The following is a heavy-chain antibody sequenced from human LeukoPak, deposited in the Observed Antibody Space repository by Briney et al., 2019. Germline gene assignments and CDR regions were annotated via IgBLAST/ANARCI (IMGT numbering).Heavy chain of an antibody. CDR2: IIPIFGTA. J-gene: IGHJ6*04. Sequence: ASVKVSCKASGGTFSSYAISWVRQAPGQGLEWMGGIIPIFGTANYAQKFQGRVTITADKSTSTAYMELSSLRSEDTAVYYCARDRDRTVRGVMAPGYNYGMDVWGKGTTVTVSS. CDR1: GGTFSSYA. CDR3: ARDRDRTVRGVMAPGYNYGMDV. V-gene: IGHV1-69*06. D-gene: IGHD3-10*01.